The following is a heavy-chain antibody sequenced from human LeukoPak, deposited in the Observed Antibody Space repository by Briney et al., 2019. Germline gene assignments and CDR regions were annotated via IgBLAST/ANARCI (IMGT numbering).Heavy chain of an antibody. CDR3: ARLEKRYYFDY. V-gene: IGHV4-39*01. D-gene: IGHD4-17*01. Sequence: SETLSLTCTVSGGSISSSSYYWGWIRQPPGKGLEWIGSINYSGSTYYNPSLKSRVPISVDTSKNQFSLKLSSVTAADTAVYYCARLEKRYYFDYWGRGTLVTVTS. J-gene: IGHJ4*02. CDR1: GGSISSSSYY. CDR2: INYSGST.